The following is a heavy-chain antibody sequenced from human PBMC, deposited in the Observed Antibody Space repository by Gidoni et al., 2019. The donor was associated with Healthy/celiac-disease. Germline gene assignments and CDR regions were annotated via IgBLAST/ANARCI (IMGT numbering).Heavy chain of an antibody. CDR3: ANEDYDFAHPLFDY. V-gene: IGHV3-30*18. D-gene: IGHD3-3*01. CDR2: ISYDGSNK. CDR1: GFTFSSYG. Sequence: QVQLVESGGGVVQPGRSLRLSCAASGFTFSSYGMYWVRQAPGKGLEWVAVISYDGSNKYYADSVKGRFTISRDNSKNTLYLQMNSLRAEDTAVYYCANEDYDFAHPLFDYWGQGTLVTVSS. J-gene: IGHJ4*02.